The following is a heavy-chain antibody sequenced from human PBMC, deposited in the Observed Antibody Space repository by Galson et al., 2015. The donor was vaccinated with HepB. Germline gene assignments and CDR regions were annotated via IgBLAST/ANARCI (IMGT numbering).Heavy chain of an antibody. Sequence: SLRLSCAASGFTFNTYSMNWVRQAPGKGLEWLSNISSSSAIIYYADSLKGRFTISRDNAKNSLFLQMNSLRDEDTAVYYCARDYYDGDYYDSSDYKNWYFDLWGRGTLVTVSS. CDR2: ISSSSAII. J-gene: IGHJ2*01. D-gene: IGHD3-22*01. CDR3: ARDYYDGDYYDSSDYKNWYFDL. CDR1: GFTFNTYS. V-gene: IGHV3-48*02.